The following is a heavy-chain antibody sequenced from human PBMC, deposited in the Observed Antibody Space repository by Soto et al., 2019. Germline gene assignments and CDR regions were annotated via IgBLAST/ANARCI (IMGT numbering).Heavy chain of an antibody. D-gene: IGHD2-2*01. CDR2: IIPIFGTA. J-gene: IGHJ4*02. V-gene: IGHV1-69*06. Sequence: GASVKVSCKASGGTFSSYAISWVRQAPGQGLEWMGGIIPIFGTANYAQKFQGRVTITADKSTSTAYMERSSLRSEDTAVYYCARDDFCSSTSCPPDFDYWGQGTLVTVSS. CDR3: ARDDFCSSTSCPPDFDY. CDR1: GGTFSSYA.